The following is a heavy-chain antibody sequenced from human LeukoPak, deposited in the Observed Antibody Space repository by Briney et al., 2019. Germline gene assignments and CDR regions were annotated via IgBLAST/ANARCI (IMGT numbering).Heavy chain of an antibody. CDR3: ARDLRSGWYYFDY. CDR1: GFTFSRYA. D-gene: IGHD6-19*01. CDR2: ISSSSSYI. Sequence: RGSLRLSCAASGFTFSRYAMNWVRQAPGKGLECVSSISSSSSYIYYADSVKGRFTISRDNAKNSLYLQMNSLRAEDTAVYYCARDLRSGWYYFDYWGQGTLVTVSS. J-gene: IGHJ4*02. V-gene: IGHV3-21*01.